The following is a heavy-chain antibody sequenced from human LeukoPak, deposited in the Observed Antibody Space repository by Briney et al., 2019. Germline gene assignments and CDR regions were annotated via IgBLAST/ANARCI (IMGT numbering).Heavy chain of an antibody. CDR3: ASGILTGYYAMDV. J-gene: IGHJ6*02. D-gene: IGHD3-9*01. CDR2: IYYSGST. Sequence: SETLSLTCSVSGGSISSSYWSWIRQPPGKGLEWIGYIYYSGSTNYNPSLKSRVTISLDTSKNHFYLNLSSVTAADTAVYYCASGILTGYYAMDVWGQGTTVTVSS. V-gene: IGHV4-59*08. CDR1: GGSISSSY.